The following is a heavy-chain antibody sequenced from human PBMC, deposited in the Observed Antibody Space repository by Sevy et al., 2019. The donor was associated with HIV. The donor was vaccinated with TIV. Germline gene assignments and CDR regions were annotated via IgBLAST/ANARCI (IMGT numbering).Heavy chain of an antibody. V-gene: IGHV4-4*07. CDR1: GGSISSHY. Sequence: SETLSLTCTVSGGSISSHYWSWIRQPAGKGLEWIGRIFASGSTNYNPSLKSRVSMSIDTSKKRFSLKLTSVTAADTAVYYCARVHGDYTYFDYWGQGILVTVSS. J-gene: IGHJ4*02. D-gene: IGHD4-17*01. CDR3: ARVHGDYTYFDY. CDR2: IFASGST.